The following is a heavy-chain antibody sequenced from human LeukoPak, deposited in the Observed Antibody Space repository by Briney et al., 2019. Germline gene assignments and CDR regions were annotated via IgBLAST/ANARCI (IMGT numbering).Heavy chain of an antibody. Sequence: GGSLRLSCAASGFTFSSYAMSWVRQAPGEGLEWVSLLSGSGGSTYYADSVKGRSTISRDNSKNTLYLQMNSLRAEDTAVYYCAKAWLEQGGMFDYWGQGTPVTVSS. CDR3: AKAWLEQGGMFDY. CDR1: GFTFSSYA. V-gene: IGHV3-23*01. J-gene: IGHJ4*02. D-gene: IGHD1/OR15-1a*01. CDR2: LSGSGGST.